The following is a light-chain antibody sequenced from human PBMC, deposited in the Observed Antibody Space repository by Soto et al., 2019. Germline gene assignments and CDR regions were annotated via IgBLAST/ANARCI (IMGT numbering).Light chain of an antibody. Sequence: IQLTQSPSSLSASVGDRVTITCRASQGISSILAWYQQKPGKAPKLLIYAASTLQSGVPSRFSGSRSGTDSTLTISSLQSEDIATYYCQQLNSYPWTFGQGTKVDIK. CDR3: QQLNSYPWT. J-gene: IGKJ1*01. V-gene: IGKV1-9*01. CDR2: AAS. CDR1: QGISSI.